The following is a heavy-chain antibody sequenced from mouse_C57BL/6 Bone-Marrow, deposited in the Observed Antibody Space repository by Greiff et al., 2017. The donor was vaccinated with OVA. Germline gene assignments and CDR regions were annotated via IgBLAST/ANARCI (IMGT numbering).Heavy chain of an antibody. CDR3: ARGRTAYYAMDY. Sequence: EVKLVESGPSLVRPSQTLSLTCTVTGFSINSDCYWIWIRQFPGNKLEYIGYTFYSGIPYYNPSLESRTYITRDTSKNQFSLKLSSVTTEDTATYYCARGRTAYYAMDYWGQGTSVTVSS. D-gene: IGHD1-2*01. CDR1: GFSINSDCY. V-gene: IGHV3-3*01. CDR2: TFYSGIP. J-gene: IGHJ4*01.